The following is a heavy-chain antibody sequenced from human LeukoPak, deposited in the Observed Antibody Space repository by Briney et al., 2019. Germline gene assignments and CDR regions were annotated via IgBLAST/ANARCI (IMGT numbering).Heavy chain of an antibody. CDR3: AKVRRAVAVTYGMDV. D-gene: IGHD6-19*01. CDR1: GFTFSSYA. Sequence: TGGSLRLSCAASGFTFSSYAMSWVRQAPGKGLEWVSAISGSGGSTYYADSVKGRFTISRDNSKNTLYLQMNSLRAEDTAVYYCAKVRRAVAVTYGMDVWGQGTTVTVSS. J-gene: IGHJ6*02. CDR2: ISGSGGST. V-gene: IGHV3-23*01.